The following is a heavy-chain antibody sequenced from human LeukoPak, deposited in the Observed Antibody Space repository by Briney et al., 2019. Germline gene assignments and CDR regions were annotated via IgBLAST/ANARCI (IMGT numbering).Heavy chain of an antibody. CDR3: ARGMATIGKFRVLRGGNFDY. J-gene: IGHJ4*02. Sequence: KTSETLSLTCTVSGGSISSSNYYWGWIRQPPGKGLEWIGSIYYSGSTYYNPSLKSRVTISVDTSKNQFSLKLSSVTAADTAVYYCARGMATIGKFRVLRGGNFDYWGQGTLVTVSS. V-gene: IGHV4-39*07. D-gene: IGHD5-24*01. CDR2: IYYSGST. CDR1: GGSISSSNYY.